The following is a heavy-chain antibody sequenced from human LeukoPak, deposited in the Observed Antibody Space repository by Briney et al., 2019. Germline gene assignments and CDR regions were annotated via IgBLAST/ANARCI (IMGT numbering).Heavy chain of an antibody. J-gene: IGHJ4*02. CDR2: ISSSSSYI. Sequence: GGSLRLSCAASGFTFSSYSMNWVRQAPGKGLEWVSSISSSSSYIYYADSVKGRFTISRGNSKNTLYLQMNSLRVEDTAVYYCARDLGGWLQFVFDYWGQGTLVTVSS. CDR3: ARDLGGWLQFVFDY. D-gene: IGHD5-24*01. CDR1: GFTFSSYS. V-gene: IGHV3-21*01.